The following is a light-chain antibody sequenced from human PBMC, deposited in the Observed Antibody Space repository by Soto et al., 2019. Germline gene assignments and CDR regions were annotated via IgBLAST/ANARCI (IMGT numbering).Light chain of an antibody. Sequence: EIVLTQSPDTLSLSPGERATLSCRASQSVSSSLAWYQQIPGQAPRLLIYDASNRATGIPARFSGSGSGTAIALTISSLEPEDVAVSYCQQRSNWPSEVTFGPGTKVDIK. J-gene: IGKJ3*01. CDR3: QQRSNWPSEVT. V-gene: IGKV3-11*01. CDR2: DAS. CDR1: QSVSSS.